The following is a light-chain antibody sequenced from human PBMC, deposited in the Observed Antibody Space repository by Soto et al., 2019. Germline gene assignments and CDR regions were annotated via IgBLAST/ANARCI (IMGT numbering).Light chain of an antibody. V-gene: IGLV2-11*01. CDR2: DVS. J-gene: IGLJ3*02. CDR1: SSDVGGFNY. Sequence: QSALTQPRSVPGSPGQSVTISCTGTSSDVGGFNYVSWYQQHPGKAPKLMIYDVSKRPSGVPDRFSGSKSGNTASLTISGLQAEDEADYYCCSYAASYTLMFGGGTQLTVL. CDR3: CSYAASYTLM.